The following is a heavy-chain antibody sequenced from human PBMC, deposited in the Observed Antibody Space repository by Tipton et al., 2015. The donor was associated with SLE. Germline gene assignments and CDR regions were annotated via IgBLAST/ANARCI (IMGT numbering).Heavy chain of an antibody. CDR2: INHSGST. Sequence: TLSLTCAVYGGSFSDYYWSWIRQPPGRGLEWIGEINHSGSTNYNPSLESRVITSVDTSKNQFSLKMTSVTAADTATYYCALHSGSSLEDWGQGTLVTVSS. D-gene: IGHD1-26*01. CDR1: GGSFSDYY. J-gene: IGHJ4*02. V-gene: IGHV4-34*01. CDR3: ALHSGSSLED.